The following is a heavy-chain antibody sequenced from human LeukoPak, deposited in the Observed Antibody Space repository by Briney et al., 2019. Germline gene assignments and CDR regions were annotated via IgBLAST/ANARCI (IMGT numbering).Heavy chain of an antibody. D-gene: IGHD3-3*01. CDR2: IYYSGST. J-gene: IGHJ4*02. Sequence: SETLSLTSTASGVSISSYYWSWIRQPPGKGLEWLGCIYYSGSTNYNPSLKSRVIISVDTSKNQFSLKLSSVTAADTALYYCARARVSYDFWSGYHYWGQGTLVTVAS. CDR3: ARARVSYDFWSGYHY. CDR1: GVSISSYY. V-gene: IGHV4-59*01.